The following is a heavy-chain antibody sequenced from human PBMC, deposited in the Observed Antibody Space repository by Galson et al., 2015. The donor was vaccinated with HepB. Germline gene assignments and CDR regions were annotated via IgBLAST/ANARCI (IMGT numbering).Heavy chain of an antibody. J-gene: IGHJ3*02. Sequence: SVKVSCKASGYTFTSHDINWVRQAPGQGLEWMVWMNPRSGNTGYAREFKGRVTVTRNTSISTAYMELSSLSSDDTAVYYCARGGCYYDDSGYHIDAFDIWGQGTMVSVSS. CDR1: GYTFTSHD. CDR3: ARGGCYYDDSGYHIDAFDI. CDR2: MNPRSGNT. D-gene: IGHD3-22*01. V-gene: IGHV1-8*01.